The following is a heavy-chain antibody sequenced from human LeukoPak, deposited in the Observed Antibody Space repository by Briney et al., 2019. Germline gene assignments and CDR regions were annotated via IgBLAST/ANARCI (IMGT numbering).Heavy chain of an antibody. D-gene: IGHD6-19*01. CDR3: ASRSSLDTSSGWYYDY. J-gene: IGHJ4*02. Sequence: NSSETLSLTCTVSGGSISSGGYYWSWIRQHPGKGLEWIGHIYYSGSTYHNPSLKSRVTISVDTSKNQFSLKLSSVTAADTAVYYCASRSSLDTSSGWYYDYWGQGTLVTASS. CDR1: GGSISSGGYY. V-gene: IGHV4-31*03. CDR2: IYYSGST.